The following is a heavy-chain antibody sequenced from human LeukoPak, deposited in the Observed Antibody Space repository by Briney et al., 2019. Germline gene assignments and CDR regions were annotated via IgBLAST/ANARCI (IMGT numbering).Heavy chain of an antibody. D-gene: IGHD4-23*01. CDR2: INHSGST. CDR1: GGPFSGYY. Sequence: SETLSLTCAVYGGPFSGYYWSWIRQPPGKGLEWIGEINHSGSTNYNPSLKSRVTISVDTSKNQFSLRLTSVTAADTAVYYCARSSYGGNSRGIGRIVYFQHWGQGTLVTVSS. J-gene: IGHJ1*01. CDR3: ARSSYGGNSRGIGRIVYFQH. V-gene: IGHV4-34*01.